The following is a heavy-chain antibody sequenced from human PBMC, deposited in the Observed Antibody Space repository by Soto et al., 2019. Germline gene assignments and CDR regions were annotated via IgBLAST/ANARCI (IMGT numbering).Heavy chain of an antibody. Sequence: QVQLVESGGGVVQPGRSLRLSCAASGFTFSSYAMHWVRQAPGKGLEWVAVISYDGSNKYYADSVKGRFTISRDNSKNTLYLQMNSLRAEDTAVYYCARPGGSWFFDYWGQGTLVTVSS. V-gene: IGHV3-30-3*01. CDR1: GFTFSSYA. CDR3: ARPGGSWFFDY. CDR2: ISYDGSNK. J-gene: IGHJ4*02. D-gene: IGHD6-13*01.